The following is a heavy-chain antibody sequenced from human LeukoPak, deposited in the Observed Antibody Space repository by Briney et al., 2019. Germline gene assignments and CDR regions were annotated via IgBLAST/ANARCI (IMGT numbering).Heavy chain of an antibody. CDR2: IYYTGAT. CDR3: ARYGGSGWVIDN. J-gene: IGHJ4*02. CDR1: GGSISSYY. V-gene: IGHV4-59*08. Sequence: SETLSLTCTVSGGSISSYYWTWIRQPPGKGLEWIGYIYYTGATSYNPSLKRRVTISVDTSKKQFSLKLTSVTAADTAVYYCARYGGSGWVIDNWGQGTLVTVSS. D-gene: IGHD6-19*01.